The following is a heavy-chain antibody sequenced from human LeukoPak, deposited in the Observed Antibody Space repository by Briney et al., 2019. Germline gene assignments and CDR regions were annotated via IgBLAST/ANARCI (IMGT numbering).Heavy chain of an antibody. CDR3: ARLAGYCSGGSCYCSY. J-gene: IGHJ4*02. CDR1: GYTFTSYG. D-gene: IGHD2-15*01. Sequence: GASVKVSCKASGYTFTSYGISWVRQAPGQGLEWMGWISAYNGNTNYAQKLQGRVTMTTDTSTSTAYMELRSLRSGDTAVYYCARLAGYCSGGSCYCSYWGQGTLVTVSS. V-gene: IGHV1-18*01. CDR2: ISAYNGNT.